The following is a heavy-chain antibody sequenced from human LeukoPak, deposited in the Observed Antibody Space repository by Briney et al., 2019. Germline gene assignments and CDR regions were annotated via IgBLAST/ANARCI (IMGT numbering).Heavy chain of an antibody. V-gene: IGHV4-59*08. D-gene: IGHD3-10*01. Sequence: SEALSLTCTVSGGYISSYYWSWIRQPPGKGLEWIGYIYYSGSTNYKPSLKSRVTISVDTSKNQFSLQLSSVTAADTAVYYRARTVVRGVIFWFDPWGQGTLVTVSS. CDR3: ARTVVRGVIFWFDP. CDR2: IYYSGST. J-gene: IGHJ5*02. CDR1: GGYISSYY.